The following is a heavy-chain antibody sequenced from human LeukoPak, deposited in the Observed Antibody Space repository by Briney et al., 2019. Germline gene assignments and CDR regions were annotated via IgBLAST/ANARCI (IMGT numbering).Heavy chain of an antibody. D-gene: IGHD3-9*01. CDR3: ARAKYYDILTGYYNHFFDY. CDR2: IYYSGST. V-gene: IGHV4-39*01. CDR1: GGSISSSSYY. Sequence: PSETLSLTCTVPGGSISSSSYYWGWIRQPPGKGLEWIGSIYYSGSTYYNPSLKSRVTISVDTSKNQFSLKLSSVTAADTAVYYCARAKYYDILTGYYNHFFDYWGQGTLVTVSS. J-gene: IGHJ4*02.